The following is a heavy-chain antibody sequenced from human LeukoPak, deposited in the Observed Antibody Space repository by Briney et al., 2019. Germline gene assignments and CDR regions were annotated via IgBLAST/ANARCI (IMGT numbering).Heavy chain of an antibody. V-gene: IGHV3-23*01. CDR2: ISGSGGST. D-gene: IGHD3-3*01. CDR1: GFTFSSYA. CDR3: AKGGFLEWLSRKTYYMDV. Sequence: PGGSLRLSCAASGFTFSSYAMSWVRQAPGQGLEWVSAISGSGGSTYYADSVKGRFTISRDNSKNTLYLQMNSLRAEDTAVYYCAKGGFLEWLSRKTYYMDVWGKGTTVTVSS. J-gene: IGHJ6*03.